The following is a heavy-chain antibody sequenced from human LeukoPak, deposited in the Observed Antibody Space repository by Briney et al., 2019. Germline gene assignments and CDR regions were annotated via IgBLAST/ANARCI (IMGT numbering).Heavy chain of an antibody. CDR2: IIPIFGTA. V-gene: IGHV1-69*05. D-gene: IGHD3-16*01. CDR1: GGTFSSYA. CDR3: ARDESRAIATYNWFDP. Sequence: ASVKVSCKASGGTFSSYAISWVRQAPGQGLEWMGGIIPIFGTANYAQKLQGRVTMTTDTSTSTAYMELRSLRSDDTAVYYCARDESRAIATYNWFDPWGQGTLVTVSS. J-gene: IGHJ5*02.